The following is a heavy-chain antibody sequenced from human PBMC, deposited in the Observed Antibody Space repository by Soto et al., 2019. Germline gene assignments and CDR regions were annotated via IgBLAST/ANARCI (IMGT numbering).Heavy chain of an antibody. Sequence: PGGSLSLSCAASGLNFINAWMSWVRQAPGKGLEWVGRSRNKANGYSTEYAASVRGRFTVSRDNSKNSLYLQMDSLKTEDTAVYYCSRVAVAGRITLFDYWGQGTLVTVAS. CDR1: GLNFINAW. CDR3: SRVAVAGRITLFDY. J-gene: IGHJ4*02. D-gene: IGHD6-19*01. V-gene: IGHV3-72*01. CDR2: SRNKANGYST.